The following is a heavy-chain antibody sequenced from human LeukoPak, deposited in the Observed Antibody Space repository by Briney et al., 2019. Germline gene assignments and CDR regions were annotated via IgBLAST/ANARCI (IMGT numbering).Heavy chain of an antibody. CDR2: IYYSGTT. CDR3: VRQNLLVATSNPTFDY. CDR1: GGSITSSTYY. Sequence: SETLSLTCTVSGGSITSSTYYWGWIRRPPGKGLEWIGSIYYSGTTYYNPSLKRRVTISVDTSKNRFSLKVSSVTAADTAVYYCVRQNLLVATSNPTFDYWGQGTLVTVSS. J-gene: IGHJ4*02. V-gene: IGHV4-39*01. D-gene: IGHD5-12*01.